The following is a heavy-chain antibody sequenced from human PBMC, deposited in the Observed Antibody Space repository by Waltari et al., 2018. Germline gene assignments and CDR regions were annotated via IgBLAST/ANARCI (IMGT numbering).Heavy chain of an antibody. Sequence: QVQLQESGPGLVKPSETLSLTCAVPGGSISSSNWWSWLRQPPGKGLEWIGNIGGSSGNIYYNPSLKSRVTISKDTSKNHFSLKLSSVTAADTAVYYCGRRGVVSDYYGLDSWGQGAVVTVSS. CDR2: IGGSSGNI. CDR1: GGSISSSNW. D-gene: IGHD3-10*01. CDR3: GRRGVVSDYYGLDS. V-gene: IGHV4-4*02. J-gene: IGHJ6*02.